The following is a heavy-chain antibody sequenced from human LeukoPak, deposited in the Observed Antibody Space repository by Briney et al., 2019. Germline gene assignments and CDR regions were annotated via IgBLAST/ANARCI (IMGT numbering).Heavy chain of an antibody. CDR3: AKDHERLLQFTSVDY. J-gene: IGHJ4*02. D-gene: IGHD3-3*01. CDR2: IRYDGSNK. V-gene: IGHV3-30*02. CDR1: GFTFSSYG. Sequence: PGGSLRLSCAASGFTFSSYGMHWVRQAPGKGLEWVAFIRYDGSNKYYADSVKGRFTISRDNSKNTLYLQMNSLRAEDTAVYYCAKDHERLLQFTSVDYWGQGNPGHRLL.